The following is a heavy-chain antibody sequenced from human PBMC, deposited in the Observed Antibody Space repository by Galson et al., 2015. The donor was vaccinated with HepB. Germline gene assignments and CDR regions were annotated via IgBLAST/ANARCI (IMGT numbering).Heavy chain of an antibody. CDR1: GYSFTNYG. J-gene: IGHJ4*02. D-gene: IGHD6-13*01. V-gene: IGHV1-18*01. Sequence: SVKVPCKASGYSFTNYGITWVRQAPGQGLEWMGWISPYNGNTNYAQNLQGRVTMTADTSTTTAFMELRGLKSDDTAVYYCAREEGVAVGTDTLDFWGQGTLLTVSS. CDR3: AREEGVAVGTDTLDF. CDR2: ISPYNGNT.